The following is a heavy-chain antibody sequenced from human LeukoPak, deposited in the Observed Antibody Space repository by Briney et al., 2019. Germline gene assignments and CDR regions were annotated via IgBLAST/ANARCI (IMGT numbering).Heavy chain of an antibody. D-gene: IGHD3-22*01. CDR2: IYITGST. J-gene: IGHJ6*03. V-gene: IGHV4-4*07. Sequence: PSETLSLTCSVAGGSISNYYWSCIRQSAGTGLEWVGRIYITGSTTYNPSLQSRLSMSVDTSKNQFSLRLRSVSAADTAVYYCARLKYYDSTGYSPGYYMDVWGKGITVTVSS. CDR3: ARLKYYDSTGYSPGYYMDV. CDR1: GGSISNYY.